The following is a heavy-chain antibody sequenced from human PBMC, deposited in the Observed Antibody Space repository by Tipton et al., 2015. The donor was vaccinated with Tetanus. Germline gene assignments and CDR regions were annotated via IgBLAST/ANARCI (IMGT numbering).Heavy chain of an antibody. CDR2: IYSSGIT. V-gene: IGHV4-4*07. J-gene: IGHJ3*02. CDR1: GDSLKNYY. D-gene: IGHD2-8*02. Sequence: GLVKPSETLSLTCTVTGDSLKNYYWSWIRQSAGKGLEWIGRIYSSGITTYNPSLQSRVTMSMDTSRNQFSLTLTSVTVADTALYFCARVLRYSATGGWDDAFDIWGQGTVVTVSP. CDR3: ARVLRYSATGGWDDAFDI.